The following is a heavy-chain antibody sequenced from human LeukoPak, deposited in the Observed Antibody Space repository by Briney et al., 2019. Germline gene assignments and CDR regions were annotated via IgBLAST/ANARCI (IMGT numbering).Heavy chain of an antibody. Sequence: ASVKVSCKASGYTLISYGVSWARQAPGQGLEWMGWISGYNGNTNYAQKFQGRLSMTTDTPTSTAYMELRSLRSDDTAVYYCARAGYYYASSGYFPDFDYWGQGTLVTVSS. J-gene: IGHJ4*02. CDR1: GYTLISYG. D-gene: IGHD3-22*01. V-gene: IGHV1-18*01. CDR2: ISGYNGNT. CDR3: ARAGYYYASSGYFPDFDY.